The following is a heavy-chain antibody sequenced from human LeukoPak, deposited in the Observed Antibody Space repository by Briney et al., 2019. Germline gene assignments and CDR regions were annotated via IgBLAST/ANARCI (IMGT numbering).Heavy chain of an antibody. D-gene: IGHD3-9*01. J-gene: IGHJ6*03. CDR3: ARGLDYVDV. Sequence: SETLSLTCTVSGGSISSYYWSWLRQPPGKELEWIGRIYQTGNADYKPSLKSRVTISVDTTNNQFSLRLSSVTAADTAVYYCARGLDYVDVWGKGITVSVSS. CDR1: GGSISSYY. V-gene: IGHV4-39*02. CDR2: IYQTGNA.